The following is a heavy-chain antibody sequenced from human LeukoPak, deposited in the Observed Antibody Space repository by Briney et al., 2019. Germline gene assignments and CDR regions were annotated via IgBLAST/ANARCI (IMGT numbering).Heavy chain of an antibody. CDR2: IYYSGST. CDR1: GGSISSYY. D-gene: IGHD6-6*01. Sequence: ETLSLTCTVSGGSISSYYWSWIRQPPGKGLEWIGYIYYSGSTNYNPSLKSRVTISVDTSKNQFSLKLSSVTAADTAVYYCAKNRAQYSSPYKGRFDYWGQGTLVTVSS. CDR3: AKNRAQYSSPYKGRFDY. J-gene: IGHJ4*02. V-gene: IGHV4-59*08.